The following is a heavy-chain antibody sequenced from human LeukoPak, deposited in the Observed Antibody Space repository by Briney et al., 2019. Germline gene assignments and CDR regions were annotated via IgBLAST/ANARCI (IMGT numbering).Heavy chain of an antibody. V-gene: IGHV4-34*01. CDR1: GGSFSSYY. CDR3: ASHYYDILTGTPGNWFDP. Sequence: SETLSLTCAVHGGSFSSYYWSWIRQPPGKGLEWIGEINHSGSTNYNPSLKSRVTISVDTSKNQFSLKLSSVTAADTAVYYCASHYYDILTGTPGNWFDPWGQGTLVTVSS. J-gene: IGHJ5*02. CDR2: INHSGST. D-gene: IGHD3-9*01.